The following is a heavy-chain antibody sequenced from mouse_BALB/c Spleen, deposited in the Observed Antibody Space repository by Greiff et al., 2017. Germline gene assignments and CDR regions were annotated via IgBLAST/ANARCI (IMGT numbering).Heavy chain of an antibody. V-gene: IGHV3-6*02. D-gene: IGHD2-1*01. J-gene: IGHJ3*01. CDR3: ARGDGNYEGFAY. CDR1: GYSITSGYY. CDR2: ISYDGSN. Sequence: DVQLQESGPGLVKPSQSLSLTCSVTGYSITSGYYWNWIRQFPGNKLEWMGYISYDGSNNYNPSLKNRISITRDTSKNQFFLKLNSVTTEDTATYYCARGDGNYEGFAYWGQGTLVTVSA.